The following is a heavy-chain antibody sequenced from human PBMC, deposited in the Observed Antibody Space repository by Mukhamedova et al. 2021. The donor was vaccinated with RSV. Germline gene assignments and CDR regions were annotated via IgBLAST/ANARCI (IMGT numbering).Heavy chain of an antibody. J-gene: IGHJ4*02. V-gene: IGHV1-69*10. CDR3: ARGGSSGWPDYSFDY. CDR2: IIPILGIA. D-gene: IGHD6-19*01. Sequence: GGIIPILGIANYAQKFQGRVTITADESTSTAYMELSSLRSEDTAVYYCARGGSSGWPDYSFDYWGQGTLVTVSS.